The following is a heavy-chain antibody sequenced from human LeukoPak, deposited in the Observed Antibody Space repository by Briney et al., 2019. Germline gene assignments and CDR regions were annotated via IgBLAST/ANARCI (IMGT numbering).Heavy chain of an antibody. J-gene: IGHJ5*02. CDR3: ATWYCSGWDDNRFDP. Sequence: SETLSPTCTVSGGSISSSSYYWGWIRQPPGKGLEWIGSIYYSGSTYYNPSLKSRVTISVDTSKNQFSLKLSSVTAADTAVYYCATWYCSGWDDNRFDPWGQGTLVTVSS. D-gene: IGHD6-25*01. V-gene: IGHV4-39*01. CDR2: IYYSGST. CDR1: GGSISSSSYY.